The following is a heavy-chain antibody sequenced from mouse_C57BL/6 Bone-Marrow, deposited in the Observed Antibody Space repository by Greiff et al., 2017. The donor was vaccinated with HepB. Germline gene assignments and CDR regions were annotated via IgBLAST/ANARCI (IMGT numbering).Heavy chain of an antibody. J-gene: IGHJ4*01. CDR2: INPSSGYT. CDR3: ALITTVVPYAMDY. CDR1: GYTFTSYW. D-gene: IGHD1-1*01. V-gene: IGHV1-7*01. Sequence: VKLVESGAELAKPGASVKLSCKASGYTFTSYWMHWVKQRPGQGLEWIGYINPSSGYTKYNQKFKDKATLTADKSSSTAYMQLSSLTYEDSAVYYCALITTVVPYAMDYWGQGTSVTVSS.